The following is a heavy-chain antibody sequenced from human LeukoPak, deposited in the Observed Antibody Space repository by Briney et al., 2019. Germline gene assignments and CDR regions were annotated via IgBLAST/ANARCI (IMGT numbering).Heavy chain of an antibody. J-gene: IGHJ3*02. CDR1: GFTFSSYG. CDR2: ISGSGGST. V-gene: IGHV3-23*01. Sequence: GGSLRLSCAASGFTFSSYGMSWVRQAPGKGLEWVSAISGSGGSTYYADSVKGRFTISRDNAKNSLSLQMNSLRAEDTAVYYCAIGGLYDYVWGSYRYKSAFDIWGQGTMVTVSS. CDR3: AIGGLYDYVWGSYRYKSAFDI. D-gene: IGHD3-16*02.